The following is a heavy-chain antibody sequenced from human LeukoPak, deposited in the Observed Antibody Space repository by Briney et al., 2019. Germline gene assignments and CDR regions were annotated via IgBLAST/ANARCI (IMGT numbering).Heavy chain of an antibody. D-gene: IGHD3-10*01. V-gene: IGHV3-53*01. CDR3: ARDPGGQYGPGSYYKGPYYYYGMDV. CDR2: IYSGGST. J-gene: IGHJ6*02. CDR1: GFTVSSNY. Sequence: GGSLRLSCAASGFTVSSNYMSWGRQAPGKGLEWVSVIYSGGSTYYADSVKGRFTISRDNSKNTLYLQMNSLRAEDTAVYYCARDPGGQYGPGSYYKGPYYYYGMDVWGQGTTVTVSS.